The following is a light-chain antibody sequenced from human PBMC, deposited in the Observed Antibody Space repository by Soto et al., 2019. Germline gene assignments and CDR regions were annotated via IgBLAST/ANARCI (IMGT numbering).Light chain of an antibody. V-gene: IGLV1-40*01. CDR1: SSNIVTGYD. CDR3: QSYDSRLSAWV. Sequence: QSVLTQPPSVSGAPGQRVTISCTGSSSNIVTGYDVHWYQQLPGIAPKLLIYGKNHRPSGVPDRFSGSKSGTSASLAITGLQAEDEADYYCQSYDSRLSAWVFGGGTQLTVL. CDR2: GKN. J-gene: IGLJ3*02.